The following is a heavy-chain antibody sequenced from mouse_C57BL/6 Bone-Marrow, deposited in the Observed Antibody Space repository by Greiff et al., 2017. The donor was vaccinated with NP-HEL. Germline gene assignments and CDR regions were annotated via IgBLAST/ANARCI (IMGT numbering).Heavy chain of an antibody. CDR3: ARQSGTGAMDY. CDR2: INPSNGGT. CDR1: GYTFTSYW. V-gene: IGHV1-53*01. Sequence: QVQLQQPGTELVKPGASVKLSCKASGYTFTSYWMHWVKQRPGQGLEWIGNINPSNGGTNYNEKFKSKATLTVDKSSSTAYMQRSSLTSEDSTVYYCARQSGTGAMDYWGQGTSVTVSS. D-gene: IGHD4-1*01. J-gene: IGHJ4*01.